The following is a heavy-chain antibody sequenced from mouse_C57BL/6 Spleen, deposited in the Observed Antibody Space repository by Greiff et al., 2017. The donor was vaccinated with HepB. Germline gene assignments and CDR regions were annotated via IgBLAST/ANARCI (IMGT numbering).Heavy chain of an antibody. CDR2: IDPSDSET. J-gene: IGHJ2*01. D-gene: IGHD1-1*01. CDR3: ARSGTVVADY. Sequence: VQLKQPGAELVRPGSSVKLSCKASGYTFTSYWMHWVKQRPIQGLEWIGNIDPSDSETHYNQKFKDKATLTVDKSSSTAYMQLSSLTSEDSAVYYCARSGTVVADYWGQGTTLTVSS. V-gene: IGHV1-52*01. CDR1: GYTFTSYW.